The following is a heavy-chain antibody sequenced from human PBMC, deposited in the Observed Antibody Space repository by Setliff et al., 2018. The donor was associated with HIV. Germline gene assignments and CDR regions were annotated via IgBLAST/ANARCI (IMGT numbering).Heavy chain of an antibody. CDR1: DYTFTTYW. Sequence: GESLKIFCKALDYTFTTYWIAWVRQMPGEGLEWMGIIYPDDSDIRYNPSFQNQITISADKSIATAYLQLNNLKASDTATYYCARRDGRSMNAFQIWGPGTMVTVSS. CDR2: IYPDDSDI. V-gene: IGHV5-51*01. CDR3: ARRDGRSMNAFQI. J-gene: IGHJ3*01. D-gene: IGHD2-21*01.